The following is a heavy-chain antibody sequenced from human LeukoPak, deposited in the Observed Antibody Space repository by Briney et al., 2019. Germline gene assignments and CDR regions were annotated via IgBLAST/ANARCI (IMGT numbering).Heavy chain of an antibody. Sequence: PGGSLRLSCAASGFTFSSYAMHCVRQAPGKGLEWVAVISYDGSNKYYADSVKGRFTISRDNSKNTLYLQMNSLRAEDTAVYYCARDSGWLVVDTYDYWGQGTLVTVSS. D-gene: IGHD6-19*01. CDR2: ISYDGSNK. CDR3: ARDSGWLVVDTYDY. J-gene: IGHJ4*02. CDR1: GFTFSSYA. V-gene: IGHV3-30-3*01.